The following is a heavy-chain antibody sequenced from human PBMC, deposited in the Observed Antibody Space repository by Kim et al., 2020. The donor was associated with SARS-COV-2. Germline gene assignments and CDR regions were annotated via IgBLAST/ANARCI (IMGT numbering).Heavy chain of an antibody. D-gene: IGHD3-10*01. Sequence: GGSLRLSCAASGFTFSSYGMHWVRQAPGKGLEWVSVIWYDGSNQYYADSVKGRFTISRDNSKNTLYLQMNSLRAEDTAVYYCARDFRFGENDAFDIWGQGTMVTVSS. CDR2: IWYDGSNQ. V-gene: IGHV3-33*01. J-gene: IGHJ3*02. CDR1: GFTFSSYG. CDR3: ARDFRFGENDAFDI.